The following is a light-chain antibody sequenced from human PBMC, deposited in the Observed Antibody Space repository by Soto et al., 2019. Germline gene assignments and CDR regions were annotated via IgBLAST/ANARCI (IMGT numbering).Light chain of an antibody. CDR2: DSS. J-gene: IGKJ1*01. Sequence: DIQMTQSPSTLSASVGDRVTITCRASQSISNWLAWYQQKPGKAPKLLIYDSSSLQSGVPSRFSGSGSGTDFTLTISSLQPEDVATYYCQKYNSAPQTFGQGTKVDIK. V-gene: IGKV1-27*01. CDR1: QSISNW. CDR3: QKYNSAPQT.